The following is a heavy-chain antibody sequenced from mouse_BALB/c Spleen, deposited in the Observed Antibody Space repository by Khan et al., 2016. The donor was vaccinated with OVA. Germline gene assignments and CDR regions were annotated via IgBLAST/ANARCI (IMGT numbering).Heavy chain of an antibody. D-gene: IGHD2-1*01. Sequence: EVQLQESGGGLVKPGGSLKLSCAASGFTFSTYAMSWVRQTPEKRLEWVATISSDGGYTYYPDSVKGRFTISRDNAKNTLYLQMSSLRSEDTAMYNCARSPYGTFVYWGQGTLVTVSA. CDR3: ARSPYGTFVY. CDR2: ISSDGGYT. V-gene: IGHV5-9-3*01. CDR1: GFTFSTYA. J-gene: IGHJ3*01.